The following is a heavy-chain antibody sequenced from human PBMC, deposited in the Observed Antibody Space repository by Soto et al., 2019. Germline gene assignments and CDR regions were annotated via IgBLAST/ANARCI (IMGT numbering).Heavy chain of an antibody. V-gene: IGHV5-10-1*01. CDR1: GYSFSSYW. CDR2: IDPSDSYT. D-gene: IGHD6-13*01. CDR3: ARSDSSSWGLVDYV. Sequence: GESLKISCKSSGYSFSSYWIAWVRLMPGKGLEWMGRIDPSDSYTNYSPSFQGHVTISADKSISTAYLQWSSLKASDTAMYYCARSDSSSWGLVDYVWGQGTTVTVSS. J-gene: IGHJ6*02.